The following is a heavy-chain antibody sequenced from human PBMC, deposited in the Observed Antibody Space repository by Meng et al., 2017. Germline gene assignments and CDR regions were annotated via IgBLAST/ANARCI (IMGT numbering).Heavy chain of an antibody. J-gene: IGHJ3*02. V-gene: IGHV4-31*03. CDR3: ARWGDSSGYYYVPHAFDI. CDR1: GGSTSSGGYY. D-gene: IGHD3-22*01. Sequence: SETLSLTCTVSGGSTSSGGYYWSWIRQHPGKGLEWIGYIYYSGSTYYNPSLKSRVTISVDTSKNQFSLKLSSVTAADTAVYYCARWGDSSGYYYVPHAFDIWGQGTMVTVSS. CDR2: IYYSGST.